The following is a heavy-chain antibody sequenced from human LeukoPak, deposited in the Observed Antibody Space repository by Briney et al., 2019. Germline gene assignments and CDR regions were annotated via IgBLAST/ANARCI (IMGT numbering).Heavy chain of an antibody. Sequence: GGSLRLSCAASGFTFSSYSMNWVRQAPGKGLEWVSSISSSSSYIYYADSVKGRFTISRDNAKNSLYLQMNSLRAEDTAVYYCARVGGTHYYYYYMDVWGKGTTVTVSS. CDR1: GFTFSSYS. V-gene: IGHV3-21*01. CDR2: ISSSSSYI. CDR3: ARVGGTHYYYYYMDV. J-gene: IGHJ6*03.